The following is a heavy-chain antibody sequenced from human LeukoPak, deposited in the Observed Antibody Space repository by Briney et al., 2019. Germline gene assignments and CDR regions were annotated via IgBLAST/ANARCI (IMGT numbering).Heavy chain of an antibody. CDR1: GFIFRSYW. Sequence: GGSLRLSCAASGFIFRSYWLSWVRHAPGRGLEWVANINQDGSVKYYVDSVKGRFTISRDNAEKSLFLQMDSLRADDTAVYYCATHDVLTGYPYFDYWGQGTLVTVSS. CDR3: ATHDVLTGYPYFDY. CDR2: INQDGSVK. D-gene: IGHD3-9*01. V-gene: IGHV3-7*01. J-gene: IGHJ4*02.